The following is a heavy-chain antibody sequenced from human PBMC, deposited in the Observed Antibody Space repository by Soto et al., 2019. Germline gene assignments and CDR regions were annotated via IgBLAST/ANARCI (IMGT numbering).Heavy chain of an antibody. Sequence: GASVKVSCKASGYTFTRNYLHWVRQAPGQGLEWMGIINPSGGSTNFAQKFQGRLSMTRDTSTSTVYMELRSLTSEDTAVYYCARDSATVTSYYYYYFGDWGKGTTVTAXS. CDR2: INPSGGST. D-gene: IGHD4-17*01. CDR1: GYTFTRNY. CDR3: ARDSATVTSYYYYYFGD. J-gene: IGHJ6*03. V-gene: IGHV1-46*01.